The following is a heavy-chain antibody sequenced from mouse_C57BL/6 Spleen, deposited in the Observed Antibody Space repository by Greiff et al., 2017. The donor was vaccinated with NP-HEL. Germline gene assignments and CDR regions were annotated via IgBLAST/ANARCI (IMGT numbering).Heavy chain of an antibody. CDR2: IYPGGGYT. Sequence: QVQLKQSGAELVRPGTSVKMSCKASGYTFTNYWIGWAKQRPGHGLEWIGDIYPGGGYTNYNEKFKGKATLTADKSSSTAYMQFSSLTSEDSAIYYCAREDDGYYLAYWGQGTLVTVSA. J-gene: IGHJ3*01. CDR3: AREDDGYYLAY. CDR1: GYTFTNYW. D-gene: IGHD2-3*01. V-gene: IGHV1-63*01.